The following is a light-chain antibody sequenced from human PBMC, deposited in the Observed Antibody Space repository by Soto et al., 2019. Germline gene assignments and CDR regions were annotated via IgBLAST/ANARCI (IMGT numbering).Light chain of an antibody. CDR2: GAS. V-gene: IGKV3-20*01. CDR1: QSVSSSY. Sequence: EIVLTQSPGTLSLSPGERATISCRASQSVSSSYLAWYQQKPGQAPRLLIYGASSRATGIPDRFSGSGSGTDFTLTISRLEPEDFAVYYCQQYGSSPWTVGQGTKVDIK. CDR3: QQYGSSPWT. J-gene: IGKJ1*01.